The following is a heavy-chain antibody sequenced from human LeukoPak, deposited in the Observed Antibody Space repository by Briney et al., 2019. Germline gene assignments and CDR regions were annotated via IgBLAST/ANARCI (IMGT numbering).Heavy chain of an antibody. D-gene: IGHD3-3*01. V-gene: IGHV3-13*01. CDR3: ARVFWSGYYPYFDY. J-gene: IGHJ4*02. Sequence: PGGSLRLSCAASGFTFSSYDMHWVRQATGKGLERVSAIGTAGDTYYPGSVKGRFTISRENAKNSLYLQMNSLRAEDTAVYYCARVFWSGYYPYFDYWGQGTLVTVSS. CDR2: IGTAGDT. CDR1: GFTFSSYD.